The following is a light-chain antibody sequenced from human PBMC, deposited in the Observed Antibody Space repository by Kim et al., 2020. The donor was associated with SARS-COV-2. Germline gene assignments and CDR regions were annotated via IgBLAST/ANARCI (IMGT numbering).Light chain of an antibody. CDR1: QGINNH. CDR3: LQHTTYPLT. CDR2: AAS. Sequence: DIQMTQSPSAMSASVGDRVTITCRASQGINNHFAWFQLKPGKVPQRLIYAASSLHSGVPARFSGSGYGTEFTLTISNLQPEDSATCYCLQHTTYPLTFGGGTRVDIK. J-gene: IGKJ4*01. V-gene: IGKV1-17*03.